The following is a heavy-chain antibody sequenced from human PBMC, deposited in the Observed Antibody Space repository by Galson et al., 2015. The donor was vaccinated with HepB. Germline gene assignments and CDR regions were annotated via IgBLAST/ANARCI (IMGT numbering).Heavy chain of an antibody. J-gene: IGHJ4*02. Sequence: SVKVSCKASGYIFTSYAMNWVRQAPGQGPEWLGWINTNTGNPTYARGFTGRTVFSLDTSVSTAYLQISSLKAADSGVYYCARDLRDNYFDRSGTAADYWGQGTLVTVSS. V-gene: IGHV7-4-1*02. CDR1: GYIFTSYA. CDR2: INTNTGNP. D-gene: IGHD3-22*01. CDR3: ARDLRDNYFDRSGTAADY.